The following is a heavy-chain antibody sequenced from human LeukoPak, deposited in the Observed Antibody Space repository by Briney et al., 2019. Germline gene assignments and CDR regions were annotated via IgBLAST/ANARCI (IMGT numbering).Heavy chain of an antibody. V-gene: IGHV5-51*01. CDR3: ARATSSSWPTCYYYGMDV. CDR2: IYPGDSDT. CDR1: GYSFTSYW. Sequence: GESLKISCKGSGYSFTSYWIGWVRQMPGKGLEWMGIIYPGDSDTRYSPSFQGQVTISADKSISTAYLQWSSLKASDTAMYYCARATSSSWPTCYYYGMDVWGQGTTVTVSS. J-gene: IGHJ6*02. D-gene: IGHD6-13*01.